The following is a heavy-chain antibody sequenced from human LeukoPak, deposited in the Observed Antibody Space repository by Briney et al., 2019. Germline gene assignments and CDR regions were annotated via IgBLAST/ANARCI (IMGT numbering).Heavy chain of an antibody. V-gene: IGHV4-61*01. D-gene: IGHD6-19*01. CDR1: GGSVSSGRYY. J-gene: IGHJ4*02. CDR3: ARTIAVAGSLDY. CDR2: IYYSGST. Sequence: SETLSLTCTVSGGSVSSGRYYWSWIRQPPGKGLEWIGYIYYSGSTNYNPSLKSRVTISVDTSKNQFSLKLSSVTAADTAVYYCARTIAVAGSLDYWGQGTLVTVSS.